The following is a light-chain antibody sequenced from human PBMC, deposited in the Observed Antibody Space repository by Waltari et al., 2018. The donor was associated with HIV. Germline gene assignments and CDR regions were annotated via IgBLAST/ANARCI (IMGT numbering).Light chain of an antibody. CDR3: SAYAAGHVSYV. J-gene: IGLJ1*01. CDR2: GVN. Sequence: QSALTQPPSASGSPGQSVTISCTGTTSDVRYYHYVSWYQQYPGTAPKLIIFGVNQRPSGVPERFSGSKSGNTASLTISGLQAADEADYYCSAYAAGHVSYVFGTGTAVAVL. V-gene: IGLV2-11*01. CDR1: TSDVRYYHY.